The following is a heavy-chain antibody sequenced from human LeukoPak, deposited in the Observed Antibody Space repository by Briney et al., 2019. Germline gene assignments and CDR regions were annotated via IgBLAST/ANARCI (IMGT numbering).Heavy chain of an antibody. V-gene: IGHV3-23*01. J-gene: IGHJ6*02. Sequence: GGSLRLSCAASGFTFSSYAMSWVRQAPGKGLEWVSAISGSGGHTYHADSVKGRFTISRDNSKNTLYLQMNSLRAEDTAVYYCAKDRGYSYGDYYYYGMDVWGQGTTVTVSS. D-gene: IGHD5-18*01. CDR1: GFTFSSYA. CDR3: AKDRGYSYGDYYYYGMDV. CDR2: ISGSGGHT.